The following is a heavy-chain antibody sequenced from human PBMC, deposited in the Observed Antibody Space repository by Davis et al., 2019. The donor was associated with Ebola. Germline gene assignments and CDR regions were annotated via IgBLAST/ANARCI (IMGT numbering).Heavy chain of an antibody. CDR1: GYSFTDDG. CDR3: ARPIEKRCSPGCFDL. V-gene: IGHV1-8*01. D-gene: IGHD4/OR15-4a*01. J-gene: IGHJ2*01. CDR2: MNPDSGNT. Sequence: ASVKVSCKASGYSFTDDGINWVRQATGQGLEWMGWMNPDSGNTGYASKFQGRVTMTRDNSINTAYMELRSLTSDDTGVYYCARPIEKRCSPGCFDLWGRGTLVTVSS.